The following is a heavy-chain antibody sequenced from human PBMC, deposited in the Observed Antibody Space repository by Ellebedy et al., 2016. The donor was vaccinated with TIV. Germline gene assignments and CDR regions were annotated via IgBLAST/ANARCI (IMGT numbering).Heavy chain of an antibody. CDR2: ISHTGGT. V-gene: IGHV4-34*01. J-gene: IGHJ4*02. CDR1: GGSFSGYY. CDR3: ARGSPYSNSPDY. Sequence: SETLSLXXAVSGGSFSGYYWSWIRQPPGKGLEWIGEISHTGGTNYNPSLKSRVTISVDTSKNQFSLKLSSVTAEDTAVYYCARGSPYSNSPDYWGQGTLVTVSS. D-gene: IGHD4-11*01.